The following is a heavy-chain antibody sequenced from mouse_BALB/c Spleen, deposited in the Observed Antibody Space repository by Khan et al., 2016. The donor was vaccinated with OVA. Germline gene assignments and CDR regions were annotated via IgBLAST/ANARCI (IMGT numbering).Heavy chain of an antibody. D-gene: IGHD3-3*01. CDR2: INSNGGST. CDR1: GFTFSSYG. V-gene: IGHV5-6-3*01. J-gene: IGHJ2*01. Sequence: VQLKESGGGLVQPGGSLKLSCAASGFTFSSYGMSWVRQTPDKRLELVATINSNGGSTYYPDSVKGRFTISRDNAKNTLYLQMSSLKSEDTAMXYCARRARTINWGQGTTLTVSS. CDR3: ARRARTIN.